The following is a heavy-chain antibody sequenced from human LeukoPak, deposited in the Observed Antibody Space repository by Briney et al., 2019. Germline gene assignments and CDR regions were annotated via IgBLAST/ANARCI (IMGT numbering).Heavy chain of an antibody. Sequence: SETLSLTCTVSGGSISSHYWSWIRQPPGKGLEWLGCIYYSGSTNYNPSPKSRVTISVDTSKNQFSLKLSSVTAADTAVYYCARDHGTFYFDYWGQGTLVTVSS. J-gene: IGHJ4*02. CDR3: ARDHGTFYFDY. CDR1: GGSISSHY. V-gene: IGHV4-59*11. D-gene: IGHD1-1*01. CDR2: IYYSGST.